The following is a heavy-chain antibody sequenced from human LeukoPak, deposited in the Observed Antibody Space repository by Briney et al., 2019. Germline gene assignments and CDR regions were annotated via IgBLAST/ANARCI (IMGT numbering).Heavy chain of an antibody. J-gene: IGHJ4*02. CDR1: GYSFGSHH. D-gene: IGHD2-15*01. CDR3: ARGNKWSSDY. Sequence: ASVRVSCTASGYSFGSHHIHWVRQAPGQGLEWMEITYFNSDSATYAQKFQGRVSMTRDTSTSTVYLDLGSLTYEDTAVYYCARGNKWSSDYWGQGTLVTVSS. CDR2: TYFNSDSA. V-gene: IGHV1-46*01.